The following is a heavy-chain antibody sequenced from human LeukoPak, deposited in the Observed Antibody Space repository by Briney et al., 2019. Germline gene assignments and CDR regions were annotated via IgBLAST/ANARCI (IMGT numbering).Heavy chain of an antibody. J-gene: IGHJ1*01. Sequence: GGSLRLSCAASGFTFSSYWMSWVRQAPGKGLEWVANINQDGSEKYYVDSVKGRFTISRDNAKNSLFLQMNSLRAEDTAFYYCAREDGFCSGGSCYQHWGQGTLVTVSS. D-gene: IGHD2-15*01. CDR3: AREDGFCSGGSCYQH. CDR1: GFTFSSYW. V-gene: IGHV3-7*05. CDR2: INQDGSEK.